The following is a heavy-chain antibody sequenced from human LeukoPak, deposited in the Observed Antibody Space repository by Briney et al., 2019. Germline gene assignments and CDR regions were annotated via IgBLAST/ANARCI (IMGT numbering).Heavy chain of an antibody. CDR1: GGSISSGGYY. CDR2: IYTSGNT. J-gene: IGHJ4*02. D-gene: IGHD3-10*01. V-gene: IGHV4-61*02. Sequence: SETLSLTCTVSGGSISSGGYYWSWIRQPAGKGLEWIGRIYTSGNTNYNPSLKSRATISVDTSKNQFSLKLSSVTAADTAVYYCARTMVRGVTFLSYWGQGTLVTVSS. CDR3: ARTMVRGVTFLSY.